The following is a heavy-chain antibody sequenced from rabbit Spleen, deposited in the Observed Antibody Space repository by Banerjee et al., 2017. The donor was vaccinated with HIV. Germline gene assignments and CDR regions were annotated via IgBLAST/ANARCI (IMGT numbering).Heavy chain of an antibody. CDR2: IYAGYSGSS. V-gene: IGHV1S40*01. D-gene: IGHD7-1*01. CDR3: ARDLVTAIGWNFAL. Sequence: QSMEESGGDLVKTGASLTLTCTASGFSFSSSVYMCWVRQAPGKGLECIACIYAGYSGSSYYASWAKGRFTISKTSSTTVTLQMTSLTAADTSTYFCARDLVTAIGWNFALWGPVTLVTVS. CDR1: GFSFSSSVY. J-gene: IGHJ4*01.